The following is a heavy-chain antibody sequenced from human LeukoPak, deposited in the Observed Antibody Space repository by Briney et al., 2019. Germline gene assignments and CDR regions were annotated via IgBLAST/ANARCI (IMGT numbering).Heavy chain of an antibody. CDR2: ISYDGSNK. CDR1: GFTFSSYA. Sequence: GGSLRLSCAVSGFTFSSYAMHWVRQAPGKGLEWVAVISYDGSNKYYADSVKGRFTISRDNSKNTLYLQMNSLRAEDTAVYYCARSQSGDGYNYDYWGQGTPVTVSS. V-gene: IGHV3-30-3*01. J-gene: IGHJ4*02. CDR3: ARSQSGDGYNYDY. D-gene: IGHD5-24*01.